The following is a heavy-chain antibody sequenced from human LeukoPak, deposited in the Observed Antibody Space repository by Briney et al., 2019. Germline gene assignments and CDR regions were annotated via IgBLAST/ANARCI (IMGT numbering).Heavy chain of an antibody. V-gene: IGHV4-59*01. D-gene: IGHD2-15*01. Sequence: KPSETLSLTCTVSGGSISSYYWSWIRQPPGKGLEWIGYIYYSGSTNYDPSLKSRVTISVDTSKNQFSLKLSSVTAADTAVYYCARGGVVDAFDIWGQGTMVTVSS. CDR3: ARGGVVDAFDI. CDR2: IYYSGST. J-gene: IGHJ3*02. CDR1: GGSISSYY.